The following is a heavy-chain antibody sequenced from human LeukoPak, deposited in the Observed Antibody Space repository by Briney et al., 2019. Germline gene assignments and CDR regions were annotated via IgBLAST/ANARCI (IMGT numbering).Heavy chain of an antibody. CDR1: GGSISSGGYY. J-gene: IGHJ4*02. D-gene: IGHD4-17*01. CDR3: ARSLRYGDCMGD. V-gene: IGHV4-31*03. Sequence: RSSETLSLTCTVSGGSISSGGYYWSWIRQLPGEGLEWIGYICYSGTSYYNPSLKSRVSISVDTSKNQFSLQLTSVTAADTAVYYCARSLRYGDCMGDWGQGALVTVSS. CDR2: ICYSGTS.